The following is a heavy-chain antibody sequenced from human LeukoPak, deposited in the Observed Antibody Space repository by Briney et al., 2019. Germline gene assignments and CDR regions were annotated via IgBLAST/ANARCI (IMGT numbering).Heavy chain of an antibody. Sequence: GRSLRLSRAASGFTFSSYGMHWVRQAPGKGLEWVAVIWYDGSSKYYADSVKGRFTISRDNSKNTLYLQMNSLRAEDTAVYYCARDHDYGGNSPFDYWGQGTLVTVSS. CDR1: GFTFSSYG. CDR2: IWYDGSSK. V-gene: IGHV3-33*01. D-gene: IGHD4-23*01. CDR3: ARDHDYGGNSPFDY. J-gene: IGHJ4*02.